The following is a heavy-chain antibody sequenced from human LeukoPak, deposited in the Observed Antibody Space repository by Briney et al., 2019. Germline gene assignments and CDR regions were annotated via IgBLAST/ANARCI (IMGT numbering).Heavy chain of an antibody. J-gene: IGHJ4*02. Sequence: SGTLSLTCAVYGGSFSGYYWSWIRQPPGKGLEWIGEINHSGSTNYNPSLKSRVTISVDTSKNQFSLKLSSVTAADTAVYYCARAPRLRFDYWGQGTLVTVSS. CDR3: ARAPRLRFDY. CDR1: GGSFSGYY. CDR2: INHSGST. D-gene: IGHD4-17*01. V-gene: IGHV4-34*01.